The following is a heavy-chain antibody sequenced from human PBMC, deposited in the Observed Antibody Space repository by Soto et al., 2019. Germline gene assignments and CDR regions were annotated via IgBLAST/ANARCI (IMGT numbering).Heavy chain of an antibody. D-gene: IGHD4-17*01. CDR3: ANHGGFDI. CDR2: ISGSGDYT. V-gene: IGHV3-23*01. J-gene: IGHJ3*02. CDR1: GFTFSTSG. Sequence: ESGGGLVQPGGSLRLSCVASGFTFSTSGMSWVRQAPGKGLEWVSSISGSGDYTNYADSVKGRFTISRDNSKNTLYLQINSLTAEDTAVYYCANHGGFDIWGQGTMVAVSS.